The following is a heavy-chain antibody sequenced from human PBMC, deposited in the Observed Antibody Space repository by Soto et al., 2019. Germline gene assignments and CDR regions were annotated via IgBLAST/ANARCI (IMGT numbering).Heavy chain of an antibody. V-gene: IGHV1-3*01. Sequence: ASVKVSCKASGYTFTSYAMHWVRQAPGQRLEWMGWINAGNGNTKYSQKFQGRVTITRDTSASTAYMELSSLRSEDTAVSFPMVLITIFGVVIMSYYYYGMDVWGQGTTVTVSS. D-gene: IGHD3-3*01. CDR3: MVLITIFGVVIMSYYYYGMDV. CDR1: GYTFTSYA. CDR2: INAGNGNT. J-gene: IGHJ6*02.